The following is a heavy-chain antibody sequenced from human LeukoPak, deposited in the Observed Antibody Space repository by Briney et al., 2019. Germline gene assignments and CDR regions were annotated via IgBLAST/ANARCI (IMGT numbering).Heavy chain of an antibody. CDR1: GGSISSYY. J-gene: IGHJ6*03. V-gene: IGHV4-4*07. D-gene: IGHD3-22*01. CDR3: ARDAEPFSNYYDSSGSNAHYYYYYMDV. Sequence: SETLSLTCTVSGGSISSYYWSWIWQPAGKGLEWIGRIYTSGSTNYNPSLKSRVTMSVDTSKNQFSLKLSSVTAADTAVYYCARDAEPFSNYYDSSGSNAHYYYYYMDVWGKGTTVTISS. CDR2: IYTSGST.